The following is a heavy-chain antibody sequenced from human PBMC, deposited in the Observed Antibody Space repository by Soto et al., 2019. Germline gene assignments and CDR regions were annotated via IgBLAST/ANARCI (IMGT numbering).Heavy chain of an antibody. J-gene: IGHJ4*02. CDR3: ARFLWSDTSLYYFDY. Sequence: QITLKESGPPLVKPTQTLTLTCTFSGFSLTGSGVGVGWIRQPPGKALEWPALIYWDDDKRYSPSLKSRLTITKDTSKNQVALTVTNMDPVDTATYYCARFLWSDTSLYYFDYWGQGTLVTVSS. CDR2: IYWDDDK. V-gene: IGHV2-5*02. D-gene: IGHD3-3*01. CDR1: GFSLTGSGVG.